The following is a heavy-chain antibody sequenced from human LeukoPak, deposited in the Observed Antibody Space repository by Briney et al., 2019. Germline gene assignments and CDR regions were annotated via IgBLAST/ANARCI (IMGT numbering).Heavy chain of an antibody. CDR2: INWNGGST. J-gene: IGHJ6*03. CDR1: GFTVSSNS. CDR3: ARDPGLRGYYYYYMDV. D-gene: IGHD4-17*01. Sequence: GGSLRLSCTVSGFTVSSNSWSWVRQAPGKGLEWVSGINWNGGSTGYADSVKGRFTISRDNAKNSLYLQMNSLRAEDTALYYCARDPGLRGYYYYYMDVWGKGTTVTVSS. V-gene: IGHV3-20*04.